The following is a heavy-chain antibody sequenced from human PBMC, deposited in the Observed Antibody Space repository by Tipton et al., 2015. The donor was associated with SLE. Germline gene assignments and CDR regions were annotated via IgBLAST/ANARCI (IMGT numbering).Heavy chain of an antibody. Sequence: LSLTCAVYGGSFSGYYWSWIRQPPGKGLEWVSYISSSGSTIYYADSVKGRFTISRDNAKNSLYLQMNSLRAEDTAVYYCASYSGSTGGFDYWGQGTLVTVSS. V-gene: IGHV3-11*04. CDR3: ASYSGSTGGFDY. D-gene: IGHD1-26*01. CDR2: ISSSGSTI. CDR1: GGSFSGYY. J-gene: IGHJ4*02.